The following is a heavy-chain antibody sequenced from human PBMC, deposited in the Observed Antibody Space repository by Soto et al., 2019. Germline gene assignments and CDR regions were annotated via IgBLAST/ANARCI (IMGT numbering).Heavy chain of an antibody. CDR3: AQDDGESILRY. D-gene: IGHD4-17*01. CDR2: ISGSGGST. J-gene: IGHJ4*02. Sequence: EVQLLESGGGLVQPGGSLRLSCAASGFTFSSYALNWVRQAPGKGLEWVSSISGSGGSTYCADSVKGRFAISRDNSKNTMYLQMNSLRAEDTAVYYCAQDDGESILRYWGQGTLVTVSS. V-gene: IGHV3-23*01. CDR1: GFTFSSYA.